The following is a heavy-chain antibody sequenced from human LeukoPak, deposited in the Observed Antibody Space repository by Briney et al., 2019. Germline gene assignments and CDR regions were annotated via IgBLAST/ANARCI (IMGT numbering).Heavy chain of an antibody. Sequence: PGGSLRLSCAASGFTFSDYYMSWIRQAPGKGLEWVSSISSSSSYIYYADSVKGRFTISRDNAKNSLYLQMNSLRAEDTAVYYCASVSSLVPAAIRLWYYGMDVWGQGTTVTVSS. J-gene: IGHJ6*02. CDR2: ISSSSSYI. CDR1: GFTFSDYY. CDR3: ASVSSLVPAAIRLWYYGMDV. V-gene: IGHV3-11*06. D-gene: IGHD2-2*01.